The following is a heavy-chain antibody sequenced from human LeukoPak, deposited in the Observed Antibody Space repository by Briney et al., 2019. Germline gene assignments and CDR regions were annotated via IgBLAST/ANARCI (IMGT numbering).Heavy chain of an antibody. J-gene: IGHJ5*02. Sequence: SQTLSLTCTVSGGSIGSGSYYWSWIRQPAGKGLEWIGRIYTSGSTNYNPSLKSRVTISVDTSKNQFSLKLSSVTAADTAVYYCARDWAENTVTTWGNWFDPWGQGTLVTVSS. D-gene: IGHD4-11*01. CDR3: ARDWAENTVTTWGNWFDP. CDR2: IYTSGST. CDR1: GGSIGSGSYY. V-gene: IGHV4-61*02.